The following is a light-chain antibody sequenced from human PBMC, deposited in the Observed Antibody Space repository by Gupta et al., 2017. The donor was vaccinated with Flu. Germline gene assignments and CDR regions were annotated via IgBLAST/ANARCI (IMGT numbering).Light chain of an antibody. CDR3: SSYAGTNNEV. CDR2: EVT. J-gene: IGLJ1*01. CDR1: SSDVGGYNY. V-gene: IGLV2-8*01. Sequence: SVTISCTGTSSDVGGYNYVSWYQQHPGKAPKLMIYEVTKRPSGVPDRFSGSKSGNTASLTVSGLQAEEEADYYCSSYAGTNNEVFGTGTKVTVL.